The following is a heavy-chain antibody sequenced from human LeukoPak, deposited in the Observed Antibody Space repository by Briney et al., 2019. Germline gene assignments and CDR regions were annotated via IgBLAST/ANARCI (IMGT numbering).Heavy chain of an antibody. D-gene: IGHD6-6*01. J-gene: IGHJ6*01. CDR3: ARDREQLVLPYYHGMDV. Sequence: SETLSLTCTVSGDSISDGDFYWSWTRQPPGKGLEWIGHIYFSGSTHYNPSLQSRVTLSVDTSKNQFSLKLSSVTAADTAIYYCARDREQLVLPYYHGMDVWRQGGTVTVSS. CDR2: IYFSGST. CDR1: GDSISDGDFY. V-gene: IGHV4-30-4*01.